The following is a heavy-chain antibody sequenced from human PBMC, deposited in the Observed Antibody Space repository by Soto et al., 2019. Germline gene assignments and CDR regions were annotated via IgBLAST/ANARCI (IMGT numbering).Heavy chain of an antibody. CDR1: GFTFSSYW. CDR3: ARDVSPGSSSWYFDAFDL. D-gene: IGHD6-13*01. V-gene: IGHV3-7*05. J-gene: IGHJ3*01. Sequence: EERLVESGGGLVQPGGSLRLSCAASGFTFSSYWMTWVRQAPGKGLEWVANIKKDESKKSYLDSGRGRFTISRDNAKNSLYLQMDRLTAEDTALYYCARDVSPGSSSWYFDAFDLWGQGTMVTVSS. CDR2: IKKDESKK.